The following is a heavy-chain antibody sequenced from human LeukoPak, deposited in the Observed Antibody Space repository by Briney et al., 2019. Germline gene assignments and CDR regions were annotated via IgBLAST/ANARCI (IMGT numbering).Heavy chain of an antibody. D-gene: IGHD3-22*01. J-gene: IGHJ3*02. Sequence: SETLSLTCIVSGGSISTSAYYWGWIRQPPGKGLEWIGYIYYSGSTNYNPSLKSRVTISVDTSKNQFSLKLSSVTAADTAVYYCARVRDDSSGFGAFDIWGQGTMVTVSS. CDR1: GGSISTSAYY. CDR2: IYYSGST. V-gene: IGHV4-61*08. CDR3: ARVRDDSSGFGAFDI.